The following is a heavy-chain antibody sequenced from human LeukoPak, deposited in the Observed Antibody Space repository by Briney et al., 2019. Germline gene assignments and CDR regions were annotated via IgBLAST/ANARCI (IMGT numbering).Heavy chain of an antibody. J-gene: IGHJ3*02. Sequence: SETLSLTCTVSGGSISSYYWSWIRQPAGKGLEWIGRIYTSGSTNYNPSLKSRVTMSVDTSKNQFSLKLSSVTAADTAVYYCARESDCSGGSCYFHAFDIWGQGTMVTVSS. CDR3: ARESDCSGGSCYFHAFDI. D-gene: IGHD2-15*01. CDR1: GGSISSYY. V-gene: IGHV4-4*07. CDR2: IYTSGST.